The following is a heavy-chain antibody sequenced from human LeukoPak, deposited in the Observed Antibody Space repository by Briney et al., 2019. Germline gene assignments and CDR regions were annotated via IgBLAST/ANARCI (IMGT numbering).Heavy chain of an antibody. CDR1: GYSFITHG. Sequence: GASVKVSCKASGYSFITHGITWVRQAPGQGLPWVGWISTYTGNAHYAQRLQDRVTLSKDTATTTAYLEVRSLRSDDTAVYYCARDLAVLGVVFTSYMDVWGKGTPVIVSS. CDR2: ISTYTGNA. D-gene: IGHD3-3*01. J-gene: IGHJ6*03. CDR3: ARDLAVLGVVFTSYMDV. V-gene: IGHV1-18*01.